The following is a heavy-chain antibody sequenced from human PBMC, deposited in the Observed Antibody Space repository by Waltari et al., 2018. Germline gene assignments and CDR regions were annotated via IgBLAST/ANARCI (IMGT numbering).Heavy chain of an antibody. D-gene: IGHD2-21*02. J-gene: IGHJ4*02. CDR2: VIPILGIA. Sequence: QVQLVQSGAEVKKPGSSVKVSCKASGGTFSSYAISWVRQAPGQGLEWMGRVIPILGIANYAQKFQCRVTITADKATSTAYMELSSLRSEDTAVYYCARDGCGGDCYTDYWGQGTLVTVSS. V-gene: IGHV1-69*04. CDR3: ARDGCGGDCYTDY. CDR1: GGTFSSYA.